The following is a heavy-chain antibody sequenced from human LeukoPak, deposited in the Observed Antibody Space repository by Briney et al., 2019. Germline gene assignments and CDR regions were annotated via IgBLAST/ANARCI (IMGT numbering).Heavy chain of an antibody. D-gene: IGHD2-2*01. CDR1: GFTFGSYA. CDR2: IAHDETNR. Sequence: GGSLRLSCAASGFTFGSYAMHWVRQAPGKGLEWVAVIAHDETNRFYADSVKGRFTISRDNSMNTLYLRMNSLRPEDTAVYFCARDLLPGAPDYFDYWSQGTLVTVSS. CDR3: ARDLLPGAPDYFDY. J-gene: IGHJ4*02. V-gene: IGHV3-30*04.